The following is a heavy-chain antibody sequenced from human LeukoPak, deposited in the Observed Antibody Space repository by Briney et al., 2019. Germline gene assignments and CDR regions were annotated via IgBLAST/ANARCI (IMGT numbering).Heavy chain of an antibody. CDR2: ISGSGGST. Sequence: PGGSLRLSCAASGFTFSSYGMSWVRQAPGKGLEWVSAISGSGGSTYYADSVKGRFSISRDNSKNTLYLQMNSLRAEDTAVYYCARVSGALAGGFDYWGQGTLVTVSS. J-gene: IGHJ4*02. CDR3: ARVSGALAGGFDY. CDR1: GFTFSSYG. D-gene: IGHD6-19*01. V-gene: IGHV3-23*01.